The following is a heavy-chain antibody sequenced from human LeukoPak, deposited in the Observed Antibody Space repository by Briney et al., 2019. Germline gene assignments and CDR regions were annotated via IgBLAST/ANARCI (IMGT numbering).Heavy chain of an antibody. CDR3: ASHTYDQYYDILTGFLQNPKNDY. V-gene: IGHV4-39*01. J-gene: IGHJ4*02. Sequence: PSETLSLTCTVSGGSISSSSYYWGWIRQPPGKGLEWIGSIYYSGSTYYNPSLKSRVTISVDTSKNQFSLKLSSVTAADTAVYYCASHTYDQYYDILTGFLQNPKNDYWGQGTLVTVSS. D-gene: IGHD3-9*01. CDR1: GGSISSSSYY. CDR2: IYYSGST.